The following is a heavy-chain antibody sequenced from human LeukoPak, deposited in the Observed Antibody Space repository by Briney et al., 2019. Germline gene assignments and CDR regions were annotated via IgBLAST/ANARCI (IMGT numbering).Heavy chain of an antibody. CDR3: ARGTRGELERGGDI. D-gene: IGHD1-1*01. V-gene: IGHV1-69*02. CDR2: IIPILGIA. CDR1: GGTFSSYT. J-gene: IGHJ3*02. Sequence: ASVKVSCKASGGTFSSYTISWVRQAPGQGLEWMGRIIPILGIANYAQKFQGRVTITADKSTSTAYMELSSLRSEDTPVYYCARGTRGELERGGDIWGQGTMVTVSS.